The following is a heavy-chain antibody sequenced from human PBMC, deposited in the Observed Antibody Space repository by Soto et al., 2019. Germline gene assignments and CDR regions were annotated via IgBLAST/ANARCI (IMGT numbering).Heavy chain of an antibody. CDR3: AKGGSSSWYRGFWFDP. J-gene: IGHJ5*02. CDR1: GFTFSSSA. CDR2: ISGSGGST. D-gene: IGHD6-13*01. V-gene: IGHV3-23*01. Sequence: PGGSLRLSCAASGFTFSSSAMSWVRQAPGKGLEWVSAISGSGGSTYYADSVKGRFTIARDNSKNALYLQMNSLRAEDTAVYYCAKGGSSSWYRGFWFDPWGQGTLVTVSS.